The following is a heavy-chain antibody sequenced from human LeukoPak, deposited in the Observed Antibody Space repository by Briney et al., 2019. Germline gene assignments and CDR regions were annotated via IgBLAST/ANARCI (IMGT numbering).Heavy chain of an antibody. D-gene: IGHD6-19*01. Sequence: SETLSLTCTVSGYTISSGYYWGWIRQPPGEGLEWIGSIYHSGSTYYNPSLKSRVTISVDTSKNQFSLKLSSVTAADTAVYYCATRHSSDLDYWGQGTLVTVSS. V-gene: IGHV4-38-2*02. CDR1: GYTISSGYY. CDR3: ATRHSSDLDY. J-gene: IGHJ4*02. CDR2: IYHSGST.